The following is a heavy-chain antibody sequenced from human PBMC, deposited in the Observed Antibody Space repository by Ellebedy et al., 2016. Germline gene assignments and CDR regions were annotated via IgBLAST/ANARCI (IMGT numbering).Heavy chain of an antibody. V-gene: IGHV3-74*01. J-gene: IGHJ4*02. CDR1: GFTFSSYW. CDR3: ERESYGDSTFGY. D-gene: IGHD4-17*01. Sequence: GESLKISXAASGFTFSSYWMHWVRQAPGKGLVWVSRINSDGSSTSYADSVKGRFTISRDNAKNTLYLQMNSLRAEDTAVYYCERESYGDSTFGYWGQGTLVTVSS. CDR2: INSDGSST.